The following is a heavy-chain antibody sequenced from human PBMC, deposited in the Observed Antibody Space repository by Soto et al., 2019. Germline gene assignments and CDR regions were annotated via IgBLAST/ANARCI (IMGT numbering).Heavy chain of an antibody. CDR1: AASIWGSY. D-gene: IGHD1-1*01. J-gene: IGHJ5*02. V-gene: IGHV4-4*07. Sequence: PSETLPLACTVSAASIWGSYRSWIRNSARTGQDWIGLCSATATTDYNPSLKSRVMMSVDTSKMQFSLKLRYVTAADAAVYYCGRDGTKTLRDGFDPWGQGSSVTGS. CDR2: CSATATT. CDR3: GRDGTKTLRDGFDP.